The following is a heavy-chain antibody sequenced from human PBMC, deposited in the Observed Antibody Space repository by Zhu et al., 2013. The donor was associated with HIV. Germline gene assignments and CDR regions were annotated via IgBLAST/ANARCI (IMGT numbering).Heavy chain of an antibody. CDR3: AIVAYNRTVTPFFYLDY. V-gene: IGHV1-69*02. CDR1: GGTFSSYT. Sequence: QVQLVQSGAEVKKPGSSVKVSCKASGGTFSSYTISWVRQALGQGLEWMGRIIPILGIANYAQKFQGRVTITADKSTSTAYMELSSLRSEDTAVYYCAIVAYNRTVTPFFYLDYWGQGTLVTVSS. D-gene: IGHD4-17*01. CDR2: IIPILGIA. J-gene: IGHJ4*02.